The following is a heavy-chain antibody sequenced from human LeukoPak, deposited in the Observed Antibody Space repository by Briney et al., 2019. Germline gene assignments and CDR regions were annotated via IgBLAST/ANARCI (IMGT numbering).Heavy chain of an antibody. V-gene: IGHV3-74*01. D-gene: IGHD2-8*02. Sequence: GGSLRLSCAASGIDFYNYWMHWARQAPGKGLEWLSRVTNDGSDTGYADSVKGRFTISRDNARTTVYLQMSSLRLDDTATYYCATGLGHYYDYWGQGSLVTVSS. CDR3: ATGLGHYYDY. CDR2: VTNDGSDT. CDR1: GIDFYNYW. J-gene: IGHJ4*02.